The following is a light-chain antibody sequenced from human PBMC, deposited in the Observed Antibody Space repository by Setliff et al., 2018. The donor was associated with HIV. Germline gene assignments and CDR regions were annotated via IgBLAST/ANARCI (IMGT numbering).Light chain of an antibody. J-gene: IGLJ3*02. Sequence: QSVLTQPPSTSGTPDQTVTISCSGGTSNVGSSYVHWYQQFPGAAPKLLIYRNNQRPSGVPDRFSGSKSGTSASLAINWLRSEDEADYYCAAWDDSLNGWVFGGGTKVTVL. V-gene: IGLV1-47*01. CDR3: AAWDDSLNGWV. CDR1: TSNVGSSY. CDR2: RNN.